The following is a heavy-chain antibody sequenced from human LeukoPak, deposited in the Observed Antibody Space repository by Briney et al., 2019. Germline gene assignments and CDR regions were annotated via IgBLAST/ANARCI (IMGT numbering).Heavy chain of an antibody. CDR3: VRFGLTSSLDY. CDR1: GYRLTNNW. CDR2: IYPGDSDT. V-gene: IGHV5-51*01. D-gene: IGHD6-13*01. Sequence: PGESLKISCKISGYRLTNNWIGWVRQVPGKGLEWMGLIYPGDSDTRYSPSFQGQVTFSVDASISTAYLQLSGLRASDTAIYYCVRFGLTSSLDYWGQGTLVTVSS. J-gene: IGHJ4*02.